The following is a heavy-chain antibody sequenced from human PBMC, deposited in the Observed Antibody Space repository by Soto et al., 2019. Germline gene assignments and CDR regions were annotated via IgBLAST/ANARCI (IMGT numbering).Heavy chain of an antibody. J-gene: IGHJ4*02. Sequence: QLQLVQSGAEVKKPGASVKVSCKASGYTFTSYGINWVRQAPGQGLEWMGGISAYNGNTNYAQNLQGRGTMPTDTSTSTAYMELRRLRSDDTAVYYCAGGRGPDYWGQGTLVTVSS. CDR2: ISAYNGNT. CDR1: GYTFTSYG. V-gene: IGHV1-18*01. CDR3: AGGRGPDY.